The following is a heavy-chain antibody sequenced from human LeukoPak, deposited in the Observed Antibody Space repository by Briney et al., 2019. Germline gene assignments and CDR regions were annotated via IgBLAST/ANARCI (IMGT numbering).Heavy chain of an antibody. J-gene: IGHJ4*02. CDR1: GFTFSSYA. Sequence: GGSLRLSCAASGFTFSSYAMSWVRQAPGKGLEWVSAISGSGGSTYYAGSVKGRFTISRDNSKNKLYLQMNSLRAEDTAVYYCAKDPYPLKLLPVYFDYWGQGTLVTVSS. D-gene: IGHD2-15*01. CDR3: AKDPYPLKLLPVYFDY. CDR2: ISGSGGST. V-gene: IGHV3-23*01.